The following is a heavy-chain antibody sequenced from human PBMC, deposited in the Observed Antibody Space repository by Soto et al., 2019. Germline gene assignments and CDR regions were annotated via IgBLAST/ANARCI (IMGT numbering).Heavy chain of an antibody. D-gene: IGHD6-19*01. Sequence: ASVKVSCKASGYPFTSYYMHWVRQAPGQGLEWMGIINPSGGSTSYAQKFQGRVTMTRDTSTSTVYMELTSPRSEDTAVYYCARPSIEALAATEAHYWGQGTLVTVS. CDR1: GYPFTSYY. CDR2: INPSGGST. CDR3: ARPSIEALAATEAHY. J-gene: IGHJ4*02. V-gene: IGHV1-46*01.